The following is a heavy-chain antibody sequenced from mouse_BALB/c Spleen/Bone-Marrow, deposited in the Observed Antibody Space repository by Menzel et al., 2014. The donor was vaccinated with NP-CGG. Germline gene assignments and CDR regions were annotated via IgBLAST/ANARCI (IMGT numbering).Heavy chain of an antibody. CDR2: ISYSVST. CDR1: GDSITSGY. CDR3: ATYEGFYFDY. V-gene: IGHV3-8*02. Sequence: EVQLLESGPSLLKPSQTLSLTCSVTGDSITSGYWNWLRKFPGNKLEYMGYISYSVSTYYSPSLKSQISITRDTYKNQYCLQLNSVTTDDTATYYCATYEGFYFDYWGQGTPLTVSS. J-gene: IGHJ2*01. D-gene: IGHD2-3*01.